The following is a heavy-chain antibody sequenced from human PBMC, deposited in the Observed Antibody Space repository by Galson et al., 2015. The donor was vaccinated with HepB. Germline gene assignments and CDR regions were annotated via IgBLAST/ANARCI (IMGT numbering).Heavy chain of an antibody. J-gene: IGHJ6*02. V-gene: IGHV1-69*13. CDR2: IIPIFGLP. D-gene: IGHD2-15*01. Sequence: SVKVSCKAFGGTFESYAINWVRQAPGQGLEWLGGIIPIFGLPNYAQKFQGRVPITAEESTSTAYMTLRSLRPEDTAVYYCARDPLAYCSGDSCYMLVGGDRQKYYYYGMDVWCQGTTVTVSS. CDR3: ARDPLAYCSGDSCYMLVGGDRQKYYYYGMDV. CDR1: GGTFESYA.